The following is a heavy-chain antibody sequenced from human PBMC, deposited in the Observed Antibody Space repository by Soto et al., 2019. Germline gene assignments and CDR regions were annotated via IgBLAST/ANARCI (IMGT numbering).Heavy chain of an antibody. CDR1: GGSISSYY. CDR2: IYYSGST. CDR3: ARISNYYDSSGPHIDY. Sequence: SETLSLTCTVSGGSISSYYWSWIRQPPGKGLEWIGYIYYSGSTNYNPSLKSRVTISVDTSKNQFSLKLSSVTAADTAVYYCARISNYYDSSGPHIDYWGQGIRVTVAS. V-gene: IGHV4-59*01. D-gene: IGHD3-22*01. J-gene: IGHJ4*02.